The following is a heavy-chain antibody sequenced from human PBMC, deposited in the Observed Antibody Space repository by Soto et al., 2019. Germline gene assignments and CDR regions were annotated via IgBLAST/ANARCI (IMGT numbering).Heavy chain of an antibody. CDR3: ARDRSGGYNHYYYYGMDV. CDR1: GYTLTSYA. J-gene: IGHJ6*02. Sequence: ASVKASSKASGYTLTSYAMHWVRQAPEKRLEWMGWINAGNGNTKYSQKSQGRVTITRDTSASTAYMELSSLRSEDTAVYYCARDRSGGYNHYYYYGMDVWGQGTTVTVSS. CDR2: INAGNGNT. V-gene: IGHV1-3*01. D-gene: IGHD5-12*01.